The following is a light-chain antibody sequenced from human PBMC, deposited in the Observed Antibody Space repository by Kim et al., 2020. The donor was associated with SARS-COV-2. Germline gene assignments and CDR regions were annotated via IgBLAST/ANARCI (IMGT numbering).Light chain of an antibody. CDR3: QRYGNSPSLT. V-gene: IGKV3-20*01. J-gene: IGKJ4*01. CDR2: AAS. CDR1: QSVTRDR. Sequence: EIVLTQSPGTLSLSPGERATLSCRASQSVTRDRLAWYQQKPGQAPRLLIYAASSRVTGIPDRFSGSGSGTDFTLTITRLEPEDFAVYYCQRYGNSPSLTFGGGTKVEIK.